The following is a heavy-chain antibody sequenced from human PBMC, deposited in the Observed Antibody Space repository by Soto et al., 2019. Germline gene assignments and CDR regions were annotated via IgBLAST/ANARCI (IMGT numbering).Heavy chain of an antibody. D-gene: IGHD6-13*01. V-gene: IGHV4-34*01. CDR1: GGSFSDYY. CDR2: INHSGST. CDR3: ARAVRDSRPQSSLGRTYYGMDV. J-gene: IGHJ6*01. Sequence: QVQLQQWGAGLLKPSETLSLTCVVYGGSFSDYYWSWIRQHPGKGLEWIGEINHSGSTDYNPSIKNRDTVSVDTSRTLFPLKRNSVTATDTAVYYCARAVRDSRPQSSLGRTYYGMDVWGQGTTVTVSS.